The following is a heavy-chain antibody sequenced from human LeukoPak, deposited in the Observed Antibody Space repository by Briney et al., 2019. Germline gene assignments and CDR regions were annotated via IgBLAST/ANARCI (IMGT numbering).Heavy chain of an antibody. CDR1: GFTFSDHY. CDR2: IYSGGST. V-gene: IGHV3-66*01. Sequence: PGGSLRLSCAASGFTFSDHYMDWVRQAPGKGLEWVSVIYSGGSTYYADSVKGRFTISRDNSKNTLYLQMNSLRAEDTAVYYCARERRYSGYLWGQGTLVTVSS. J-gene: IGHJ5*02. CDR3: ARERRYSGYL. D-gene: IGHD5-12*01.